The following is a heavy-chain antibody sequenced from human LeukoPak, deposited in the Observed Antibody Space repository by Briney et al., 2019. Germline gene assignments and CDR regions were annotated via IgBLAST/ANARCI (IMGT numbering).Heavy chain of an antibody. Sequence: SQTLSLTCTVSGGSISSGGYYWSWIRQPPGKGLEWIGYIYHSGSTYYNPSLTSRVTISVDTSKNQFSLKLTSVTAADTAVYYCARDEVWGVKYWGQGTLVTVSS. CDR2: IYHSGST. CDR1: GGSISSGGYY. J-gene: IGHJ4*02. CDR3: ARDEVWGVKY. D-gene: IGHD3-16*01. V-gene: IGHV4-30-2*01.